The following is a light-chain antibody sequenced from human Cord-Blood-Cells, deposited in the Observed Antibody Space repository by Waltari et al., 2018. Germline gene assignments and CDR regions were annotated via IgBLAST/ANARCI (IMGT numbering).Light chain of an antibody. V-gene: IGKV1-39*01. CDR1: QSISSY. Sequence: DIQMTQSPSSLSASVGDRVPITCRASQSISSYLNWHQQKPGKAPKLLIYAASSLQSGVPSRFSGSGSGTDFTLTISSLQPEDFATYYCQQSYSTPLTFGGGTKVEIK. CDR3: QQSYSTPLT. J-gene: IGKJ4*01. CDR2: AAS.